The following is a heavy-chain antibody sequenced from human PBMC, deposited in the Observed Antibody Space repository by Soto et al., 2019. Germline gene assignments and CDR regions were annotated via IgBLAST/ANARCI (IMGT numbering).Heavy chain of an antibody. CDR2: IYYSGST. CDR3: ATSNWFDP. J-gene: IGHJ5*02. V-gene: IGHV4-39*01. CDR1: GGSISSRGYY. Sequence: QLQLQESGPGLVKPSETLSLTCTVSGGSISSRGYYWGWIRQPPGKGLEWIGTIYYSGSTYYNPSLKSRVTISVDTCKNQFSLKLSSVTAADTAVYYCATSNWFDPWGQGTLVTVSS.